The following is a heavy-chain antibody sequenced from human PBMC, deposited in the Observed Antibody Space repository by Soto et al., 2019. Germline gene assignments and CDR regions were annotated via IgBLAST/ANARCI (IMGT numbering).Heavy chain of an antibody. CDR1: GGAFSSYA. V-gene: IGHV1-69*01. Sequence: GASVKGCWKACGGAFSSYAISWVRQAPGQGLEWMAGIIPIFGTANYAQKFQGRVTITADESTSTAYMELSSLRSEDTAVYYCAREPDPTVVPGFSAFDIWGHRTMVTVSS. J-gene: IGHJ3*02. CDR2: IIPIFGTA. CDR3: AREPDPTVVPGFSAFDI. D-gene: IGHD4-17*01.